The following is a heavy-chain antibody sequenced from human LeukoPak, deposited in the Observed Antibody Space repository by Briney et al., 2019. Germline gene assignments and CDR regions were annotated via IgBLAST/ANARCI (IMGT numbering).Heavy chain of an antibody. D-gene: IGHD3-16*01. CDR3: ARDNPFVSAY. J-gene: IGHJ4*02. CDR2: ISWNSDSM. CDR1: GFTFDDYA. V-gene: IGHV3-9*01. Sequence: GGSLRLSCAASGFTFDDYAMHWVRQAPGKGLEWVSGISWNSDSMGYADSVKGRFTMSRDNAKDSLYLQMNSLRAEDTAVYYCARDNPFVSAYWGQGTLVTVSS.